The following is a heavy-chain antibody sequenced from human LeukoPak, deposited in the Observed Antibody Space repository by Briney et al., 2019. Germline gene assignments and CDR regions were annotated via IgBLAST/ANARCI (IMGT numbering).Heavy chain of an antibody. CDR3: ARGLGYSGYDRSSLIDY. CDR2: IYYSGST. D-gene: IGHD5-12*01. J-gene: IGHJ4*02. Sequence: SETLSLTCTVSGGSISSGDYYWSWIRQPPGKGLEWIGYIYYSGSTNYNPSLKSRVTISVDTSKNQFSLKLSSVTAADTAVYYCARGLGYSGYDRSSLIDYWGQGTLVTVSS. CDR1: GGSISSGDYY. V-gene: IGHV4-61*08.